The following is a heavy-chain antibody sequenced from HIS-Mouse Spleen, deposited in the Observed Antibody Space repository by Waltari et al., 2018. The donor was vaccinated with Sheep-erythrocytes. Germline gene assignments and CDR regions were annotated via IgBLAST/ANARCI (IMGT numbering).Heavy chain of an antibody. J-gene: IGHJ4*02. V-gene: IGHV4-34*01. CDR3: ARIRRYSYGPFDY. CDR1: GGSFRGYY. Sequence: QVQLQQWGAGLLKPSETLSLTCAVYGGSFRGYYWSWIRQPPGKGLEWIGEINHSGSTNYNPSLKSRVTISVDTSKNQFSLKLSSVTAADTAVYYCARIRRYSYGPFDYWGQGTLVTVSS. CDR2: INHSGST. D-gene: IGHD5-18*01.